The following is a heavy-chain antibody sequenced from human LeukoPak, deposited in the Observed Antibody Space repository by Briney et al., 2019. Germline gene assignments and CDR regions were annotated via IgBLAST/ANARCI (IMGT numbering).Heavy chain of an antibody. D-gene: IGHD3-22*01. J-gene: IGHJ3*02. V-gene: IGHV4-31*03. Sequence: PSETLSLTCTVSGGSISSGVYLWSWIRQHPGNGLEWIRYIYSSGKPYYNPSLKSRVTISVDTSKNQFSTQLSSVTAADTAVYYCARTLVLQTYDSSGYYYDTFDIWGQGIVVIVSS. CDR3: ARTLVLQTYDSSGYYYDTFDI. CDR2: IYSSGKP. CDR1: GGSISSGVYL.